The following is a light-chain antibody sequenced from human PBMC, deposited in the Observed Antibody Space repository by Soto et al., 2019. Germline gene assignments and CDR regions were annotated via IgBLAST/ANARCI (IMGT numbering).Light chain of an antibody. CDR1: KSDIGGDNY. CDR3: SSFTGSNNYIV. J-gene: IGLJ3*02. CDR2: EVT. Sequence: QSALTQPPSASGFPGQSVTISCTGPKSDIGGDNYVSWYHRQPGRAPKLIIYEVTERPSGVPGRFSGSKSGDTASLPVTGLQAEDEGEYYCSSFTGSNNYIVFGGGTQLTVL. V-gene: IGLV2-8*01.